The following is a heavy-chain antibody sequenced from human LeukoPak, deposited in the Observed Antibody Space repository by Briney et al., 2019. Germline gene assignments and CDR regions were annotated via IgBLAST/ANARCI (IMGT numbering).Heavy chain of an antibody. J-gene: IGHJ4*02. CDR1: GFTFSSYS. CDR3: TSSPLGGY. V-gene: IGHV3-49*04. CDR2: IRSKAYGGTT. Sequence: GGSLRLSCAASGFTFSSYSMNWVRQAPGKGLEWVGFIRSKAYGGTTEYAASVKGRFTISRDDSKSIAYLQMNSLKTEDTAVYYCTSSPLGGYWGQGTLVTVSS. D-gene: IGHD1-26*01.